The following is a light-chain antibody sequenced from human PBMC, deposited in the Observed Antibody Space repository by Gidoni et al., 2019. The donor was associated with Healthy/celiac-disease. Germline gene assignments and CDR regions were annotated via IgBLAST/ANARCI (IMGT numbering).Light chain of an antibody. Sequence: DIQMTQSPSSLSASVGDRVTITCRASQSISNYLAWYQQKPGKVPKLLIYAASTLQSGVPSRFSGSGSGTDFTLTISSLQPEDVATYYCQKYSSAPRTFGQGTKLEIK. CDR3: QKYSSAPRT. CDR2: AAS. V-gene: IGKV1-27*01. CDR1: QSISNY. J-gene: IGKJ2*01.